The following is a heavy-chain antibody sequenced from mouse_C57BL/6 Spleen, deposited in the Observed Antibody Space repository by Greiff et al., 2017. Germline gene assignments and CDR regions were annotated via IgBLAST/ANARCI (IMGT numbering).Heavy chain of an antibody. Sequence: EVKLVESGGGLVKPGGSLKLSCAASGFTFSSYAMSWVRQTPEKRLEWVATISDGGSYTYYPDNVKGLFTISRDNAKNNLYLQMSHLKSEDTAMYYCARDNDYDAMDYWGQGTSVTVSS. CDR3: ARDNDYDAMDY. V-gene: IGHV5-4*01. CDR1: GFTFSSYA. CDR2: ISDGGSYT. J-gene: IGHJ4*01.